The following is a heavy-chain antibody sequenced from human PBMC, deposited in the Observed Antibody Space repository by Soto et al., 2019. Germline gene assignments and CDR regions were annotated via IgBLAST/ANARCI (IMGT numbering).Heavy chain of an antibody. CDR1: GGSISSYY. J-gene: IGHJ4*02. D-gene: IGHD5-18*01. V-gene: IGHV4-59*01. Sequence: PSETLSLTCTVSGGSISSYYWSWIRQPPGKGLEWIGYIYYSGSTNYNPSLKSRVTISVDTSKNQFSLKLSSVTAADTAVYYCARGLRGYSSLYDYWGQGTLVTVS. CDR3: ARGLRGYSSLYDY. CDR2: IYYSGST.